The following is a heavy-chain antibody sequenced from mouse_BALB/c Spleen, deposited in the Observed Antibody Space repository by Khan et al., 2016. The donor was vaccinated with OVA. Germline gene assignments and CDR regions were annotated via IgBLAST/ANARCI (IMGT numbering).Heavy chain of an antibody. V-gene: IGHV5-9-3*01. CDR2: INSDGDYT. CDR3: ARTPDGNFAY. J-gene: IGHJ3*01. CDR1: GFTFSTFA. D-gene: IGHD2-1*01. Sequence: EVQVVESGGGLVKPGGSLKLSCAASGFTFSTFAMSWVRQTPEKRLEWVATINSDGDYTYYPDNVTGRFTISRDNAKNTLYLQINSLRSEDTAMYYCARTPDGNFAYWGQGTLVTVSA.